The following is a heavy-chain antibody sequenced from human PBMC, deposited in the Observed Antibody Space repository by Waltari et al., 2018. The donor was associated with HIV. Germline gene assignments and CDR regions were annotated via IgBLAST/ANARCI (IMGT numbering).Heavy chain of an antibody. CDR3: TTFEMGTTRNF. V-gene: IGHV3-15*02. CDR1: GITFKNAW. D-gene: IGHD1-26*01. J-gene: IGHJ4*02. CDR2: IRSKTDGGAT. Sequence: VQLVESGGALVTPGGSLKISCAVSGITFKNAWLSWVRQAPGKGLQWLGHIRSKTDGGATDYAAPLSGRFAISTDDFNNTMFLEMKTLKVDDTAVYYCTTFEMGTTRNFWGQGTLDTVSS.